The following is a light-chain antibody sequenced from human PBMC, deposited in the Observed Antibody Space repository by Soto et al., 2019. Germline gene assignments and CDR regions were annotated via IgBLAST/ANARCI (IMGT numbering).Light chain of an antibody. Sequence: HSALTQPASVSGSPGQPITISCTGSSSDVGSYNLVSWYQQHPGEAPKLMIYGGTKRPSGVSNRFSGSKSGNTASLTISGLQAEDEADYYCQSYDSSLSGFYVFGTGTKVTVL. J-gene: IGLJ1*01. V-gene: IGLV2-14*02. CDR1: SSDVGSYNL. CDR2: GGT. CDR3: QSYDSSLSGFYV.